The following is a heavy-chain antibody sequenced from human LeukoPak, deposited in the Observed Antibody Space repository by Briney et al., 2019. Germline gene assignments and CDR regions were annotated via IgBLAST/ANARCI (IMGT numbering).Heavy chain of an antibody. CDR3: ARLERWSYYFDY. V-gene: IGHV4-59*08. J-gene: IGHJ4*02. CDR2: IYYSGST. Sequence: SETLSLTCNVSGGSISSYYWSWIRQPPGKGLEWIGYIYYSGSTNYNPSLKSRVTISVDTSKNQFSLKLNSVTAADTAVYYCARLERWSYYFDYWGQGTLVTVSS. D-gene: IGHD5-24*01. CDR1: GGSISSYY.